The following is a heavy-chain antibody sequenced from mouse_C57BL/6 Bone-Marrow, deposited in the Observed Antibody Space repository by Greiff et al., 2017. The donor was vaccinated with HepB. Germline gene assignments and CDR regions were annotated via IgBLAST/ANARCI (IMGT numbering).Heavy chain of an antibody. J-gene: IGHJ4*01. CDR1: GFTFSDYG. Sequence: EVKLVESGGGLVKPGGSLKLSCAASGFTFSDYGMHWVRQAPEKGLEWVPYISSGSSTIYYADTVKGRFTISRDNAKNTLFLQMTSLRSEDTAMYYCARGRAYFPSMDYWGQGTSVTVSS. CDR3: ARGRAYFPSMDY. V-gene: IGHV5-17*01. D-gene: IGHD2-10*01. CDR2: ISSGSSTI.